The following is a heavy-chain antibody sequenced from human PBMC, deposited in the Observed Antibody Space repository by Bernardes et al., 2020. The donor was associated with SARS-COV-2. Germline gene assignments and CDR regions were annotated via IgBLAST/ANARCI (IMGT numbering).Heavy chain of an antibody. V-gene: IGHV3-66*02. CDR3: ARESVPVTYYYYYMDV. CDR2: IYSGGST. Sequence: GGSLRLSCAASGFTVSSNYMSWVRQAPGKGLEWVSVIYSGGSTYYADSVKGRFTISRDNSKNTLYLQMNSLRAEDTAVYYCARESVPVTYYYYYMDVWGKGTTVTVSS. J-gene: IGHJ6*03. CDR1: GFTVSSNY. D-gene: IGHD4-4*01.